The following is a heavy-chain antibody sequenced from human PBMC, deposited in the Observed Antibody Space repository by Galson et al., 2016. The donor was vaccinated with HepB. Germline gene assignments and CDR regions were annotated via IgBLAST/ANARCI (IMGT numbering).Heavy chain of an antibody. D-gene: IGHD1-26*01. CDR3: AREYESGSYLIPGH. J-gene: IGHJ4*02. V-gene: IGHV4-38-2*02. CDR1: DYSISSGFY. CDR2: IYHSGTT. Sequence: SETLSLTCSVSDYSISSGFYWGWIRQPPGQGLEWIGTIYHSGTTYYNPSLKSRVTISVDTSKNQFSLKVISVTAADTAVYYCAREYESGSYLIPGHWGQGTLVTVSS.